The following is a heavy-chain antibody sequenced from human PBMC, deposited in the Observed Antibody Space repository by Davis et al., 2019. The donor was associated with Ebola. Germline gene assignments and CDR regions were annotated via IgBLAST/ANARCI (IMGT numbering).Heavy chain of an antibody. CDR1: GGTFSSYA. CDR3: ARGHRRITMIVVGPQYYGMDV. Sequence: SVQVSCKASGGTFSSYAISWVRQAPGHGLEWMGGIIPIFGTANYAQKFQGRVTITADESTSTAYMELSSLRSEDTAVYYCARGHRRITMIVVGPQYYGMDVWGQGTTVTVSS. J-gene: IGHJ6*02. V-gene: IGHV1-69*13. D-gene: IGHD3-22*01. CDR2: IIPIFGTA.